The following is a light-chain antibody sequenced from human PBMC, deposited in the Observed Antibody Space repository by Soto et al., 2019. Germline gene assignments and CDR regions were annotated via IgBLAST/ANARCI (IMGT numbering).Light chain of an antibody. CDR1: QSVSSY. V-gene: IGKV3-11*01. CDR3: QQYGSSPRT. J-gene: IGKJ1*01. CDR2: DAS. Sequence: EIVLTQSPATLSLSPGERATLSCRASQSVSSYLAWYQQKPGQAPRLLIYDASSRATGIPARFSGSGSWTDFTLTISSLEPEDFAVYYCQQYGSSPRTFGQGTKVDIK.